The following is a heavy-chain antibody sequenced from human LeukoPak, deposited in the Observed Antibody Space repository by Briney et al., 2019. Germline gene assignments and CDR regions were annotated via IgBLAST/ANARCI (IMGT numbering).Heavy chain of an antibody. V-gene: IGHV4-34*01. CDR3: ARGFPTILLWFGTDVNWFDP. CDR1: GGSFSGYY. D-gene: IGHD3-10*01. J-gene: IGHJ5*02. Sequence: SETLSLTCAVYGGSFSGYYWSWIRQPPGKGLEWIGEINHSGSTNYNPSLKSRVTISVDTSKNQFSLRLSSVTAADTAVYYCARGFPTILLWFGTDVNWFDPWGQGTLVTVSS. CDR2: INHSGST.